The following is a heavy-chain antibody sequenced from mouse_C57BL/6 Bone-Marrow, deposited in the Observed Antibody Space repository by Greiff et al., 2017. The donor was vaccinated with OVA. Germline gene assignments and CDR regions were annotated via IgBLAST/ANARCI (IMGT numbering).Heavy chain of an antibody. Sequence: EVQLQQSGAELVKPGASVKLSCTASGFNIKAYYMHWVKQRTEQGLEWIGRIDTEDGETKYAPKFPGKATITADTSSNTAYLQLSSLTSEYTAVYYCALYDYDGYAMDYWGQGTSVTVSS. CDR2: IDTEDGET. V-gene: IGHV14-2*01. D-gene: IGHD2-4*01. CDR1: GFNIKAYY. J-gene: IGHJ4*01. CDR3: ALYDYDGYAMDY.